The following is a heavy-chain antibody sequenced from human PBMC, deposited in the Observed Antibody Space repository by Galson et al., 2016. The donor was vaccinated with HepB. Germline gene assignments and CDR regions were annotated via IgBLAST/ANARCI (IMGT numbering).Heavy chain of an antibody. J-gene: IGHJ2*01. V-gene: IGHV3-33*01. D-gene: IGHD2-2*01. CDR1: GFTFSSYG. CDR2: VFYDDSRK. Sequence: SLRLSCAASGFTFSSYGFHWVRQAPGKGLEWVAVVFYDDSRKYYADFVKGRFSISRDNSKSSLYLDMSSLRAEDTAVYYCVRDISSSHFDLWGRGTLVTVTS. CDR3: VRDISSSHFDL.